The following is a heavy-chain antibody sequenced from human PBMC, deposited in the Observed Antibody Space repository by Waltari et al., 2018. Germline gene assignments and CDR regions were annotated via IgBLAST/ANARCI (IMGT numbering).Heavy chain of an antibody. Sequence: QVQLQQWGAGLLKPSETLSLTCAVYGGSFSGYYWSWIRPPPGKGPEWIGEINHSGSTNYNPSLKSRVTISVDTSKNQFSLKLSSVTAADTAVYYCARSTLYSSSWYQLGGYFQHWGQGTLVTVSS. CDR1: GGSFSGYY. CDR3: ARSTLYSSSWYQLGGYFQH. D-gene: IGHD6-13*01. CDR2: INHSGST. J-gene: IGHJ1*01. V-gene: IGHV4-34*01.